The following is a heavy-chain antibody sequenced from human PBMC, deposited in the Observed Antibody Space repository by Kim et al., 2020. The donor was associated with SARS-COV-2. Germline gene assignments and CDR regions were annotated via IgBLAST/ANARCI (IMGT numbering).Heavy chain of an antibody. J-gene: IGHJ4*02. Sequence: ASVKVSCKASGYTFTSYYMHWVRQAPGQGLEWMGIINPSGGSTSYAQKFQGRVTMTRDTSTSTGYMELSSLRSEDTAVYYCAREDVLPAFDYWGQGTLVTVSS. CDR2: INPSGGST. D-gene: IGHD6-6*01. CDR3: AREDVLPAFDY. CDR1: GYTFTSYY. V-gene: IGHV1-46*01.